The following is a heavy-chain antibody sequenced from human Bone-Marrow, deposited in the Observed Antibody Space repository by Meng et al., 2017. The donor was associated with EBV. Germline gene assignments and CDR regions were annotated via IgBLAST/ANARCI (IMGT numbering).Heavy chain of an antibody. J-gene: IGHJ2*01. Sequence: QGQVKQGGRGLFQPPETLSPTWPVYGGSFSGYYWGWIRQPPGEGLEWIGEINHSGSTNYSPSLKSRVTISVDTSKNQFSLKLSSVTAADTAVYYCARSAKGYFGLWGRGTLVTVSS. CDR2: INHSGST. V-gene: IGHV4-34*01. CDR1: GGSFSGYY. CDR3: ARSAKGYFGL.